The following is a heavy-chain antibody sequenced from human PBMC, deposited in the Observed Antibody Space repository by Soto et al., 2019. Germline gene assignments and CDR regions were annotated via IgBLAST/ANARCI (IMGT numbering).Heavy chain of an antibody. CDR1: GDSVSSNSAA. J-gene: IGHJ4*02. D-gene: IGHD5-12*01. Sequence: SQTLSLTCAISGDSVSSNSAAWNWIRQSPSRGLERLGRTYYRSKWYNDYAVSVKSRITINPDTSKNQFSLQLNSVTPEDTAVYYCAREGYSGYDSGPYYFDYWGQGTLVTVSS. V-gene: IGHV6-1*01. CDR3: AREGYSGYDSGPYYFDY. CDR2: TYYRSKWYN.